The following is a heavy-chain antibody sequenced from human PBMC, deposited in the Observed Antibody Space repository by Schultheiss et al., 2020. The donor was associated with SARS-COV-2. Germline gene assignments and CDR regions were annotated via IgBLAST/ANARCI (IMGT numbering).Heavy chain of an antibody. V-gene: IGHV4-30-2*01. CDR1: CGSISSGGYS. Sequence: QTLSLTCAVSCGSISSGGYSWSWIRQPPGKGLEWIGYIYHSGSTYYNPSLKSRVTISVDRSKNQFSLKLSSVTAADTAVYYCDRGYCSGGSCYSDAFDIWGQGTMVTVSS. J-gene: IGHJ3*02. CDR2: IYHSGST. D-gene: IGHD2-15*01. CDR3: DRGYCSGGSCYSDAFDI.